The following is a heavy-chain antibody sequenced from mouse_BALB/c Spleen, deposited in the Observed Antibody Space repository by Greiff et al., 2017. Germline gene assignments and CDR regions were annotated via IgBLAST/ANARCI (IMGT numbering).Heavy chain of an antibody. J-gene: IGHJ2*01. V-gene: IGHV1-54*03. CDR1: GYAFTNYL. CDR2: INPGSGGT. CDR3: AKGGYSFDY. Sequence: QVQLKESGAELVRPGTSVKVSCKASGYAFTNYLIEWVKQRPGQGLEWIGVINPGSGGTNYNEKFKGKATLTADKSSSTAYMQLSSLTSDDSAVYFCAKGGYSFDYWGQGTTLTVSS.